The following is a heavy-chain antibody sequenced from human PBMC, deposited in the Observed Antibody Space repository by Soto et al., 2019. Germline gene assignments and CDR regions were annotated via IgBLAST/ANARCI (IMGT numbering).Heavy chain of an antibody. CDR1: GGTFSSYA. CDR3: ARDQLVYCGGDCYSFDY. J-gene: IGHJ4*02. D-gene: IGHD2-21*02. Sequence: QVQLVQSGAEVKKPGSSVKVSCKASGGTFSSYAISWVRQAPGQGLEWMGGIIPIFGTANYVQKFQGRVTITADESTSTAYMELSSLRSEDTAVYYCARDQLVYCGGDCYSFDYWGQGTLVTVSS. CDR2: IIPIFGTA. V-gene: IGHV1-69*01.